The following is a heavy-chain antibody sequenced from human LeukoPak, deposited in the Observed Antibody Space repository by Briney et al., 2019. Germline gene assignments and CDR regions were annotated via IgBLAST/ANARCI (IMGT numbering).Heavy chain of an antibody. Sequence: GGSLRLSCAASGFTLSNYNVNWVRQAPGKGLEWVSYISSSSSTMYYADSVKGRFTISRDNAKNSLYLQMNSLRAEDTAVYYCARETAVVVGSYYYAMDVWGQGTTVTVSS. D-gene: IGHD1-26*01. CDR2: ISSSSSTM. CDR1: GFTLSNYN. CDR3: ARETAVVVGSYYYAMDV. V-gene: IGHV3-48*04. J-gene: IGHJ6*02.